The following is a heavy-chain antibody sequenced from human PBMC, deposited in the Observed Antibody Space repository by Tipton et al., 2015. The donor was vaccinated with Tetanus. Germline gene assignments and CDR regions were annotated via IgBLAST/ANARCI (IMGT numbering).Heavy chain of an antibody. CDR2: ISASGTII. J-gene: IGHJ4*02. Sequence: SGLTFSDYTMNWVRQAPGKGPEWVSYISASGTIIFYADSVRGRFTVSRDNAKDSLYLQMNSLRDEDTAVYFCACHRHSNWFDYWGQGTLVTVSS. CDR3: ACHRHSNWFDY. CDR1: GLTFSDYT. D-gene: IGHD6-13*01. V-gene: IGHV3-48*02.